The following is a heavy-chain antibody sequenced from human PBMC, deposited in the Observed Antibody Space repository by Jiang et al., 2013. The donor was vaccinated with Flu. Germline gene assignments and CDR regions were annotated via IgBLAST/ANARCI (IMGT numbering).Heavy chain of an antibody. CDR2: ITGNGGNT. D-gene: IGHD3-3*01. V-gene: IGHV3-23*01. CDR3: AKTRISIFGVVEGFDY. Sequence: QLLESGGGLVQPWGSLRLSCAASGFTFSSYAMSWVRQVPGKGLEWVSAITGNGGNTYYADSVKGRFTISRDNSKNTLYLQMNSLRAEDTAVYYCAKTRISIFGVVEGFDYWGQGTLVTVSS. CDR1: GFTFSSYA. J-gene: IGHJ4*02.